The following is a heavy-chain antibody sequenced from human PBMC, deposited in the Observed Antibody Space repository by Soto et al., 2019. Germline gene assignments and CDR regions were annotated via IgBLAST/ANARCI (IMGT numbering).Heavy chain of an antibody. J-gene: IGHJ6*02. V-gene: IGHV3-23*01. CDR3: VRDWRGKTCPCMDV. CDR2: IGGGDGGT. D-gene: IGHD3-3*01. CDR1: GFTFNTYA. Sequence: GGSLRLSCAASGFTFNTYAMTWVRQGPGKGLEWVSTIGGGDGGTSYADSVKGRFTISRDNSENTMYLLMNSLRAEDTAVYYCVRDWRGKTCPCMDVWGQGTKVTVSS.